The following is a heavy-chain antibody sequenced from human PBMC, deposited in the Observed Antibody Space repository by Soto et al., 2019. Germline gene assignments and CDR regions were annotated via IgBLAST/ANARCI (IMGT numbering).Heavy chain of an antibody. CDR1: GFTFSGSA. V-gene: IGHV3-73*01. J-gene: IGHJ4*02. CDR3: VCPIFGVVTPAPMC. Sequence: GGSLRLSCAASGFTFSGSAMHWVRQASGKGLEWVGRIRSKANSYATAYAASVKGRFTISRDDSKNTAYLQMNSLKTEDTAVDFCVCPIFGVVTPAPMCWGQGTLVTVSS. D-gene: IGHD3-3*01. CDR2: IRSKANSYAT.